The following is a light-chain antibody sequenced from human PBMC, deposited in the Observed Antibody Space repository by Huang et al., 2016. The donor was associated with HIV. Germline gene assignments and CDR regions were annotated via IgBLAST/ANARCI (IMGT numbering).Light chain of an antibody. CDR1: QIIVSN. Sequence: EIVMTQSPVTLSVSPGERATLSCRASQIIVSNLAWYQQKPGQTPRLLIYGASTRATGVPARFSGKGSETEFTLTISSLQSEDFAVYYCQQYYDWPPLTFGGGTKVEI. CDR3: QQYYDWPPLT. V-gene: IGKV3-15*01. CDR2: GAS. J-gene: IGKJ4*01.